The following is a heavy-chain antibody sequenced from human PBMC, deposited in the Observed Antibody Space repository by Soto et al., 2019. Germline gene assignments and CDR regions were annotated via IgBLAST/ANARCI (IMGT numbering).Heavy chain of an antibody. Sequence: QVQLQQWGAGLLKPSETLSLTCAVYGGSFSGYYWSWIRQPPGKGLEWIGEINHSGSTNYNPSLKSLVTISVDTSKNQFSLKLSSVTAADTAVYYCARGRLAARPIWFDPWGQGTLVTVSS. CDR1: GGSFSGYY. CDR3: ARGRLAARPIWFDP. CDR2: INHSGST. D-gene: IGHD6-6*01. V-gene: IGHV4-34*01. J-gene: IGHJ5*02.